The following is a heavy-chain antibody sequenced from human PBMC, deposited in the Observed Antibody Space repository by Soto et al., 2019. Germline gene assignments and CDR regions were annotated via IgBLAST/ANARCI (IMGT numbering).Heavy chain of an antibody. CDR3: AHRVLRTVCGVVTTTAIYFDF. J-gene: IGHJ4*02. CDR1: GFSLTTSGVG. Sequence: QITLNESGPTVVRPTETLTLTCRFSGFSLTTSGVGVGWIRQSPGKAPEWLALIYWDDDKRYSASLKSRLTITKDTSKNQVVLTVSDLDPTDTATYYCAHRVLRTVCGVVTTTAIYFDFWGQGTPVAVSS. D-gene: IGHD3-3*01. V-gene: IGHV2-5*02. CDR2: IYWDDDK.